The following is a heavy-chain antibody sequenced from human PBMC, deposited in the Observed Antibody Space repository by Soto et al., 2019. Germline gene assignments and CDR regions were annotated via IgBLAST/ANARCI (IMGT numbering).Heavy chain of an antibody. Sequence: ASVKVSCKASGYTFTSYAMHWVRQAPGQRLEWMGWINAGNGNTKYSQKFQGRVTITRDTSASTAYMELSSLRSEDTAVYYCARGGSNLHFYYYYMAVWGKGTTVTVS. J-gene: IGHJ6*03. D-gene: IGHD4-4*01. CDR3: ARGGSNLHFYYYYMAV. CDR1: GYTFTSYA. CDR2: INAGNGNT. V-gene: IGHV1-3*01.